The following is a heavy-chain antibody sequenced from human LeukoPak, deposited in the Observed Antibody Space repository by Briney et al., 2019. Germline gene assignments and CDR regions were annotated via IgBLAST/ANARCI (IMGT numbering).Heavy chain of an antibody. CDR2: IYYSGST. J-gene: IGHJ4*02. CDR1: GGSFSGYY. CDR3: ARVVSGSYYQMFDY. V-gene: IGHV4-59*12. D-gene: IGHD1-26*01. Sequence: SETLSLTCAVYGGSFSGYYWSWIRQPPGKGLEWIGYIYYSGSTNYNPSLKSRVTISVDTSKNQFSLKLSSVTAADTAVYYCARVVSGSYYQMFDYWGQGTLVTVSS.